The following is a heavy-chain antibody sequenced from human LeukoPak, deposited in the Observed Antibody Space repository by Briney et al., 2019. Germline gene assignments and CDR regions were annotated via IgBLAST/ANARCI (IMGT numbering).Heavy chain of an antibody. V-gene: IGHV1-69*05. Sequence: VASVKVSCKASGGTFSSYAISWVRQAPGQGLEWMGGIIPIFGTANYAQKFQGRVTITTDESTSTAYMELSSLRSEDTAVYYCAVGDYYDSSGYYHYYYMDVWGKGTTVTVSS. J-gene: IGHJ6*03. D-gene: IGHD3-22*01. CDR2: IIPIFGTA. CDR3: AVGDYYDSSGYYHYYYMDV. CDR1: GGTFSSYA.